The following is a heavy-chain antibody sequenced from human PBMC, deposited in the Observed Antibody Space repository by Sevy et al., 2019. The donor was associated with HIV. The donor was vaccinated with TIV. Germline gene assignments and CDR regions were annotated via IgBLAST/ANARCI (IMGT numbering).Heavy chain of an antibody. D-gene: IGHD4-17*01. CDR2: IYYRGTT. CDR1: GDSMSRSNHY. J-gene: IGHJ4*02. Sequence: SETLSITCTVSGDSMSRSNHYWGWIRQPPGKGLEWIGIIYYRGTTYYHPSLKSRITISEDTSKNQFSLRLTSVTAADTALYFCARLLGDNGYFDQWGQGTLVTVSS. V-gene: IGHV4-39*01. CDR3: ARLLGDNGYFDQ.